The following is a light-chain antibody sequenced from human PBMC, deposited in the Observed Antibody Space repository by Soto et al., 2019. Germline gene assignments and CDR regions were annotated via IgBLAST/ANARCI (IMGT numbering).Light chain of an antibody. CDR2: AAS. Sequence: DIQMTQSPSSLSSSVGDRFTITFLASQTISTYLNWYHQKQGEAPKLLIYAASTLQSGVPSRFSGYRSGTDFTLTITSLQPEDFATYYCQQSYSSPWTFGQGTKVDIK. V-gene: IGKV1-39*01. CDR3: QQSYSSPWT. CDR1: QTISTY. J-gene: IGKJ1*01.